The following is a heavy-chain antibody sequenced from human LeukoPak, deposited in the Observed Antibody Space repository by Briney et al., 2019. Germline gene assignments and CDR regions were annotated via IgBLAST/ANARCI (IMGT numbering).Heavy chain of an antibody. CDR2: INAGHGNT. D-gene: IGHD1-14*01. Sequence: VASVKVSCMASGYTFTSYAIQWVRQAPGQRLEWMGWINAGHGNTKYSQKFQGRVTITRDTSASTAYMELSSLRSEDTAVYYCAKGAGFAEPLPEYWGQGALLTVSS. CDR1: GYTFTSYA. J-gene: IGHJ4*02. CDR3: AKGAGFAEPLPEY. V-gene: IGHV1-3*01.